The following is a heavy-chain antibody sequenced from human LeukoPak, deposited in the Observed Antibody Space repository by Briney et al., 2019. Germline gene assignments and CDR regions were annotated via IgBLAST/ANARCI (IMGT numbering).Heavy chain of an antibody. CDR2: ISGSGSHI. D-gene: IGHD5-18*01. J-gene: IGHJ4*02. CDR3: AKARLRELKGSALWLPFDY. V-gene: IGHV3-23*01. Sequence: GGSLRLSCAASGFTFSSHGMSWVRQAPGKGLEWVSGISGSGSHIYYTDSVKGRFTISRDNSKNTLNLQMNSLRAEDTAVYYCAKARLRELKGSALWLPFDYWGQGTLVTVSS. CDR1: GFTFSSHG.